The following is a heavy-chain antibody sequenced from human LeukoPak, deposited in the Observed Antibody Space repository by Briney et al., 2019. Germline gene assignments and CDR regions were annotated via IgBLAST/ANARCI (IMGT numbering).Heavy chain of an antibody. CDR3: ANAGGSCYKGCY. Sequence: GGSLRLSCAASGFTFSSYGMHWVRQAPGKGLEWVAVISYDGSNKYYADSVKGRFTISRDNSKNTLYLQMNSLRAEDTAVYYCANAGGSCYKGCYWGQGTLVTVSS. D-gene: IGHD2-15*01. J-gene: IGHJ4*02. CDR2: ISYDGSNK. CDR1: GFTFSSYG. V-gene: IGHV3-30*18.